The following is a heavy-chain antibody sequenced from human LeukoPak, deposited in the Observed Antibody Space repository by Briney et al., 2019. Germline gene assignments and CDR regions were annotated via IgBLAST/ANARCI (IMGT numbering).Heavy chain of an antibody. CDR2: ISGSGGST. Sequence: PGGSLRLSCTASGFTFGDYVMSWVRQAPGKGLEWVSAISGSGGSTYYADSVKGRFTISRDNSKNTLYLQMNSLRAEDTAVYYCARVWYGGNCSPTSRYEFDYWGQGTLVTVSS. CDR3: ARVWYGGNCSPTSRYEFDY. V-gene: IGHV3-23*01. CDR1: GFTFGDYV. J-gene: IGHJ4*02. D-gene: IGHD2-2*01.